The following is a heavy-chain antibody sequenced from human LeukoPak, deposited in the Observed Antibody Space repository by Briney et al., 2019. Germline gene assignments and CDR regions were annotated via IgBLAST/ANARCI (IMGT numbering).Heavy chain of an antibody. CDR3: TTNRDGYKPFDY. D-gene: IGHD5-24*01. Sequence: SETLSLTCTVSGGSISSSSYYWVWNRQPPGKGLEWIATISYSGRTYYNPSLKSRVTISVDTSKNQFSLKLSSVTAADTAVYYCTTNRDGYKPFDYWGQGSLVTVSS. V-gene: IGHV4-39*01. CDR2: ISYSGRT. J-gene: IGHJ4*02. CDR1: GGSISSSSYY.